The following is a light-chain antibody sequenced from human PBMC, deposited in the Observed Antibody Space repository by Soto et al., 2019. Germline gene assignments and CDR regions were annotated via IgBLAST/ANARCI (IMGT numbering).Light chain of an antibody. V-gene: IGKV3-20*01. J-gene: IGKJ4*01. CDR2: GAS. Sequence: ELVLTQSPGTLSLSPGERATLSCRASPSVSSSYLSWYQQKPGQAHRLLIYGASSRATGIPDRFSGSGSGTDFTLTISRLEPEDFAVDYCQQYGSSPPGFGGGTKVEIK. CDR1: PSVSSSY. CDR3: QQYGSSPPG.